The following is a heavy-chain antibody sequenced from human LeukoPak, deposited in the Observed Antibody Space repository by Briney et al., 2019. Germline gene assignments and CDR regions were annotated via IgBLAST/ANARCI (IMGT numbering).Heavy chain of an antibody. J-gene: IGHJ4*02. CDR2: IYSGGST. Sequence: GGSLRLSCAASGFTFSSYAMSWVRQAPGKGLEWVSIIYSGGSTYYADSVKGRVTISRDNSKNTFYLQMNSLRVEDTAVSYCARDSRGTHCGGDCYDYWGQGALVTVAS. D-gene: IGHD2-21*01. V-gene: IGHV3-66*01. CDR3: ARDSRGTHCGGDCYDY. CDR1: GFTFSSYA.